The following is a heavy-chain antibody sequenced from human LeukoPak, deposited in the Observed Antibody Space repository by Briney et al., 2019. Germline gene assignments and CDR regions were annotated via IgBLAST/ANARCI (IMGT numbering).Heavy chain of an antibody. CDR1: GYTFTSYA. J-gene: IGHJ4*02. V-gene: IGHV7-4-1*02. CDR3: ARVLKAYSYAFYY. D-gene: IGHD5-18*01. CDR2: INTNTGNP. Sequence: GASVKVSSKASGYTFTSYAMNWVRQAPGQGLEWMGWINTNTGNPTYAQGFAGRFVFSLDTSVTTAYLQISSLKSEDTAVYYCARVLKAYSYAFYYWGQGTLVTVSS.